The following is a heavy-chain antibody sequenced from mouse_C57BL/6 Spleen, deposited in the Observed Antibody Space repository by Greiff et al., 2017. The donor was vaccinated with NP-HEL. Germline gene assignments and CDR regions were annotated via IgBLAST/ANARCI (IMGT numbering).Heavy chain of an antibody. D-gene: IGHD2-5*01. CDR1: GYTFTSYW. Sequence: QVQLQQSGAELVRPGSSVKLSCKASGYTFTSYWMHWVKQRPIQGLEWIGNIDPSDSETHYNQKFKDKATLTVDKSSSTAYMQLSSLTSGDSAVYYCARSGSNYVYWYFDVWGTGTTVTVSS. CDR2: IDPSDSET. CDR3: ARSGSNYVYWYFDV. V-gene: IGHV1-52*01. J-gene: IGHJ1*03.